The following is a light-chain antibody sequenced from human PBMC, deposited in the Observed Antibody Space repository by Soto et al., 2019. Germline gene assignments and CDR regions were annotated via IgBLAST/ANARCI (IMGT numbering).Light chain of an antibody. Sequence: QAVVTQPPSVSGAPGQRVTISCTGSSSNIGAGYDVYWYQQLPGTAPKFLIYGNNNRPSGVPDRFSGSKSGTSASLAITGLQAEDEADYYCQSYDSSLSAVVFGGGTKLTVL. CDR1: SSNIGAGYD. CDR3: QSYDSSLSAVV. CDR2: GNN. V-gene: IGLV1-40*01. J-gene: IGLJ2*01.